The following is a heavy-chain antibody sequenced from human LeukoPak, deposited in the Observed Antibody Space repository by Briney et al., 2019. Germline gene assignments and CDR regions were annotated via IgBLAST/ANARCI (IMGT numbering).Heavy chain of an antibody. CDR3: ARHLRGGLRAFEI. V-gene: IGHV4-34*01. Sequence: RTSETLSLTCAVYGVSFTGYYLSWVRQPPGKGLEWIGEINDIGSTNYNPSLKSRVTISVDTSKNQFSLKLSSVTAADTAVYYCARHLRGGLRAFEIWGPGTMVTVSS. D-gene: IGHD2-21*02. J-gene: IGHJ3*02. CDR1: GVSFTGYY. CDR2: INDIGST.